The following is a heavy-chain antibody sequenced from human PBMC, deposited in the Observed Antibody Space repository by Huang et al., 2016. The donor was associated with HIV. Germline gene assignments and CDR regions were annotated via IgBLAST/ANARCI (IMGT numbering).Heavy chain of an antibody. V-gene: IGHV3-9*01. J-gene: IGHJ4*02. D-gene: IGHD1-26*01. Sequence: EVQLVESGGNLIQTGGSLRLACAASGFRFDNSDMYWGRQVPGKGLEWVSSISWNSANIAYGDSVKGRFTISRDNARNSLYLQMNSLRPDDTALYYCVKGDIVGTANFFDYWGQGTQVSVSS. CDR1: GFRFDNSD. CDR2: ISWNSANI. CDR3: VKGDIVGTANFFDY.